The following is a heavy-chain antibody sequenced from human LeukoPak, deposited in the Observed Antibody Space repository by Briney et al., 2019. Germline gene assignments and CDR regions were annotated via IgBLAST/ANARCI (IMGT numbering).Heavy chain of an antibody. CDR3: ARHGYSSVHYYYYGMDV. D-gene: IGHD6-19*01. J-gene: IGHJ6*02. CDR2: IDPSDSYT. CDR1: GYSFTRYW. Sequence: GESLKISCKGSGYSFTRYWIAWVRQMPGKGLEWMGRIDPSDSYTNYSPSFQGHVTISADKSISTAYLQWSSLKASDTAMYYCARHGYSSVHYYYYGMDVWGQGTTVTVS. V-gene: IGHV5-10-1*01.